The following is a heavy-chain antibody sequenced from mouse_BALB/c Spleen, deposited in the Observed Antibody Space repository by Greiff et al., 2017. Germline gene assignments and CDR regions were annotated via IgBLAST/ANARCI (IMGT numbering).Heavy chain of an antibody. D-gene: IGHD2-4*01. CDR3: ATMITRWYFDV. J-gene: IGHJ1*01. Sequence: EVKLQESGPGLVKPSQSLSLTCSVTGYSITSGYYWNWIRQFPGNKLEWMGYISYDGSNNYNPSLKNRISITRDTSKNQFFLKLNSVTTEDTATYYCATMITRWYFDVWGAGTTVTVSS. CDR2: ISYDGSN. CDR1: GYSITSGYY. V-gene: IGHV3-6*02.